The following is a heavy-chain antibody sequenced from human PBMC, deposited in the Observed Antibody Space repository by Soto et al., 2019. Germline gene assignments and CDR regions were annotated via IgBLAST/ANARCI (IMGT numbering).Heavy chain of an antibody. CDR2: IVGDSGNT. D-gene: IGHD3-10*01. CDR3: ATVSGYGSGSRRFDF. Sequence: QVQVMQSGAQLTQPGASVKVSCETSGYPLPTYGLSWVRQAPGQGLEWMGWIVGDSGNTVYAQKFQGRVTMYRDTSTSTGYMEQRRLTSDDSALYYCATVSGYGSGSRRFDFWGQGTLVSVSS. J-gene: IGHJ4*02. CDR1: GYPLPTYG. V-gene: IGHV1-18*01.